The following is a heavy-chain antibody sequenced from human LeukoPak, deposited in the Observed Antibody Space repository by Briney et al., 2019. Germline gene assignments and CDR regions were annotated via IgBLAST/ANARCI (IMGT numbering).Heavy chain of an antibody. CDR2: ISSGSSYI. Sequence: GGSLRLSCAASGLTFSTYTMNWVRQAPGKGLDWVSSISSGSSYIYYADSMKGRFTVSRDNAKNSLYLQMNSLKAEDTAVYFCASHYDIDYWGQGTLVTVSS. CDR3: ASHYDIDY. CDR1: GLTFSTYT. V-gene: IGHV3-21*06. D-gene: IGHD3-9*01. J-gene: IGHJ4*02.